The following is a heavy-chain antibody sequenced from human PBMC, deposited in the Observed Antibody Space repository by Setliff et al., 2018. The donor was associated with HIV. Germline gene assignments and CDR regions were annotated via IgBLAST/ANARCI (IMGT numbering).Heavy chain of an antibody. J-gene: IGHJ6*03. V-gene: IGHV3-49*04. CDR3: TRDGVIKYYYYYYYMDV. Sequence: GGSLRLSCTASGFTFGGYSMSWVRQAPGKGLEWVAFIRSTPYGGTTEYAASVKGRFTISRDDSKSIAYLQMNSLKTEDTAVYYCTRDGVIKYYYYYYYMDVWGKGTTVTVSS. CDR2: IRSTPYGGTT. CDR1: GFTFGGYS. D-gene: IGHD3-10*01.